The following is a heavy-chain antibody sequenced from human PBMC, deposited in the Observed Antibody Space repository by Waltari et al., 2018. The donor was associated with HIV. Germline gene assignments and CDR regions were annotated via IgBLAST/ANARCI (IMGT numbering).Heavy chain of an antibody. CDR2: IKEDGSEI. V-gene: IGHV3-7*01. D-gene: IGHD6-13*01. CDR3: ARRQQLTD. Sequence: EVRLVESGGGLVQPGGSLRLSCAASGFTFSSSWMTWVRQAPGKGLEWVANIKEDGSEIHYVDSVKGRFTISRDNAKNSLYLQMNSLRAVDTAVYYCARRQQLTDWGQGTLVTVSS. CDR1: GFTFSSSW. J-gene: IGHJ4*02.